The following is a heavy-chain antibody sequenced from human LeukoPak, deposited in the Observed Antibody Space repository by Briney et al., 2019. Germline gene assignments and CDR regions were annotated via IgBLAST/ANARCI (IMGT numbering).Heavy chain of an antibody. Sequence: GGSLRLSCAASGFIVSSKYMSWVRQAPGKGLEWVSVIYSGGTTLYADSVKGRFSISRDFSQNTLDLQMHGLRAEDTAVYYCAIAVAGTNYYSDYWGQGTLVTVSS. D-gene: IGHD6-13*01. V-gene: IGHV3-66*01. CDR2: IYSGGTT. J-gene: IGHJ4*02. CDR1: GFIVSSKY. CDR3: AIAVAGTNYYSDY.